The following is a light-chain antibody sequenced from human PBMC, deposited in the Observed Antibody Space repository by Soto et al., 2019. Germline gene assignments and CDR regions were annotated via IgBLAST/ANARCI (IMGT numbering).Light chain of an antibody. CDR1: RLGDKY. V-gene: IGLV3-1*01. J-gene: IGLJ1*01. CDR2: QDT. CDR3: QVWDSSTLYV. Sequence: SYELTQPPSVSVSPGQTASITCSGERLGDKYTCWYQQRPCQSPMLVIYQDTKRPSGIPGRFSGSTSGNTATLTITGTQAVDEAYYYCQVWDSSTLYVFGTGTKLTVL.